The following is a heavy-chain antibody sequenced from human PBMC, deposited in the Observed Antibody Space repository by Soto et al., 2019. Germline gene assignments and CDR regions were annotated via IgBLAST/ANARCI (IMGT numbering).Heavy chain of an antibody. D-gene: IGHD6-19*01. CDR3: AHIHISGWYSFPYFGY. CDR2: IYWDDDK. CDR1: GFSLSTSGVG. V-gene: IGHV2-5*02. Sequence: QITLKESGPTLVKPTQTLTLTCTFSGFSLSTSGVGVGWIRQPPGKALEWLALIYWDDDKRYSPSLKSRLTITKDTSQSQVVLTITNMDPVDTATFYCAHIHISGWYSFPYFGYWGQGTLVTVSS. J-gene: IGHJ4*02.